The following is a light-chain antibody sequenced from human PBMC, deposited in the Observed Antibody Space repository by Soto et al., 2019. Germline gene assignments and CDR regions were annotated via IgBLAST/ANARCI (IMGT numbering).Light chain of an antibody. Sequence: EIVVTQSPATLSVSPGERATLSCRASQSVSSNLAWYQQKPGQAPRLLIYGASTRATGIPARFSGSGSGTEFTLTISSLQSEGFAVYYCQQYNNWPPWTFGQGTKVEIK. J-gene: IGKJ1*01. CDR2: GAS. CDR3: QQYNNWPPWT. V-gene: IGKV3-15*01. CDR1: QSVSSN.